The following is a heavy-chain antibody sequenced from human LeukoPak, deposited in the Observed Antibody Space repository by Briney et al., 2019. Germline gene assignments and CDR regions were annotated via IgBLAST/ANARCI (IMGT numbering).Heavy chain of an antibody. V-gene: IGHV4-30-4*01. J-gene: IGHJ4*02. CDR3: ARDHSGHDFDY. CDR1: GGSISSGDYY. D-gene: IGHD5-12*01. Sequence: PSETLSLTCTVSGGSISSGDYYWSWIRQPPGKGLEWIGYIYYSGSTYYNPSLKSRVTISVDTSKNQFSLKLSSVTVADTAVYYCARDHSGHDFDYWGQGTLVTVSS. CDR2: IYYSGST.